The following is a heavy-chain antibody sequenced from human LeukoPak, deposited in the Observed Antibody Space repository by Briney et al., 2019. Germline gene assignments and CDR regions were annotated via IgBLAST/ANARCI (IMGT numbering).Heavy chain of an antibody. CDR3: ARGRSGPNFQH. CDR2: INHSGST. Sequence: LSLTCAVYXXSXSGXYWSWXRXPPGKGLEWIGEINHSGSTNYNPSLKSRVTISVDTSKNQFSLKLSSVTAADTAVYYCARGRSGPNFQHWGQGTLVTVSS. V-gene: IGHV4-34*01. CDR1: XXSXSGXY. J-gene: IGHJ1*01. D-gene: IGHD2-15*01.